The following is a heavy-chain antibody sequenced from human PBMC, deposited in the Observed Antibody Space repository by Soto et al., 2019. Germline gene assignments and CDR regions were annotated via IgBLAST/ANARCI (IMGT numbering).Heavy chain of an antibody. D-gene: IGHD3-3*01. Sequence: PSETLSLTCTFSGGAINSYYWTWIRQPAGKGLEWIGRIYSSGSTKYNPSLQSRVTMSLDTSKNQFSLRLTSVTAADTAVYYCARGQRFSDWFDPWGQGTLVTVSS. J-gene: IGHJ5*02. CDR3: ARGQRFSDWFDP. CDR1: GGAINSYY. CDR2: IYSSGST. V-gene: IGHV4-4*07.